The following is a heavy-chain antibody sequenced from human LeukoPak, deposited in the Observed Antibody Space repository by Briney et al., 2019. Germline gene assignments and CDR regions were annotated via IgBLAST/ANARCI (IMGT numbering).Heavy chain of an antibody. J-gene: IGHJ4*02. V-gene: IGHV1-2*02. CDR1: GYTFTGYY. Sequence: RASVKVSCKASGYTFTGYYMHWVRQAPGQGLEWMGWINPNSGGTNYAQKFQGRVTMTRDTSISTAYMELSSLRSEDTAVYYCARWEVAVAGFMGSDYWGQGTLVTVSS. CDR3: ARWEVAVAGFMGSDY. D-gene: IGHD6-19*01. CDR2: INPNSGGT.